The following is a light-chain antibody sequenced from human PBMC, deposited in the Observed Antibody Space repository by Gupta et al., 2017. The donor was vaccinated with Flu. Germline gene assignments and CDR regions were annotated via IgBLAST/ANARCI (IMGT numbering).Light chain of an antibody. CDR2: KAS. V-gene: IGKV1-5*03. CDR3: QQYNSFPMYT. J-gene: IGKJ2*01. Sequence: DIQMTQSPSTLTASVGDRVTITCRASQSISTWLTWYQQTPGKAPRLLIYKASNLQNGVPSRFSGSGSGTEFTLTISSLQPEYFATYYCQQYNSFPMYTFGQGTKLEIK. CDR1: QSISTW.